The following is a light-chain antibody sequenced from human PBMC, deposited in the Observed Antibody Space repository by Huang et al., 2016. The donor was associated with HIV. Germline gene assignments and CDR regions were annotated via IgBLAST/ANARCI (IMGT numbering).Light chain of an antibody. Sequence: DIQMTQSPSSLSASVGDRITIPCRASQNITTYLNWYQQKPGKAPKCLISAASSLKSGVPSRFSGSGSGTDFTLTINSLQPEDFAAYYCQQSYSSRETFGQGTKVEMK. CDR3: QQSYSSRET. J-gene: IGKJ1*01. CDR2: AAS. V-gene: IGKV1-39*01. CDR1: QNITTY.